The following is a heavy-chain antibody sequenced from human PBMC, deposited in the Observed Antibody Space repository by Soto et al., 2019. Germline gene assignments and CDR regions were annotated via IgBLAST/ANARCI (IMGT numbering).Heavy chain of an antibody. CDR2: IYYSGST. CDR3: VVVPAAFDAFDI. D-gene: IGHD2-2*01. CDR1: GGSISSSSYY. V-gene: IGHV4-39*01. Sequence: SETLSLTCTVSGGSISSSSYYWGWIRHPPGKGLEWIGSIYYSGSTYYNPSLKSRVTISVDTSKNQFSLKLSSVTAADTAVYYCVVVPAAFDAFDIWGQGTMLTVSS. J-gene: IGHJ3*02.